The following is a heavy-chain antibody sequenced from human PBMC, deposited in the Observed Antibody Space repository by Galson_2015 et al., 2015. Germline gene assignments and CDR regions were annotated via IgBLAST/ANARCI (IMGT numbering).Heavy chain of an antibody. CDR3: ARDHDAGYSSGWLYYYYYGMDV. Sequence: SLRLSCAASGFTFSSYWMSWVRQAPGKGLEWVANIKQDGSEKYYVDSVKGRFTISRDNAKNSLYLQMNSLRAEDTAVYYCARDHDAGYSSGWLYYYYYGMDVWGQGTTVTVSS. CDR1: GFTFSSYW. D-gene: IGHD6-19*01. J-gene: IGHJ6*02. CDR2: IKQDGSEK. V-gene: IGHV3-7*03.